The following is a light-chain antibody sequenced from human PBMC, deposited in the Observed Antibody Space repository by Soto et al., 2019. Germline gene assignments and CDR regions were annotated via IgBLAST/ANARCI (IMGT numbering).Light chain of an antibody. V-gene: IGKV3D-15*01. CDR2: GAS. CDR1: QSVSSN. J-gene: IGKJ5*01. CDR3: QQYNNWPAIT. Sequence: EIVMTQSPATLSVSPGERATLSCRASQSVSSNLAWYQQKPGQAPRLLIYGASSRATGIPDRFSGSGAGTEFTLTISSLQSEDFALYYCQQYNNWPAITFGQGTRLEIK.